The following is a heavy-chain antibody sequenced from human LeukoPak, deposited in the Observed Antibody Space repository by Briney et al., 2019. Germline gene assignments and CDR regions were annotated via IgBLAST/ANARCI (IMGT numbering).Heavy chain of an antibody. CDR3: ARDRLGLDI. V-gene: IGHV1-18*01. D-gene: IGHD6-6*01. J-gene: IGHJ3*02. Sequence: ASVKVSCKASGYTFTSYGISWVRQAPGQGLEWMGWISAYNGNTNYAQKLQGRVTITTDESTSTAYMELSSLRSEDTAVYYCARDRLGLDIWGQGTMVTVSS. CDR2: ISAYNGNT. CDR1: GYTFTSYG.